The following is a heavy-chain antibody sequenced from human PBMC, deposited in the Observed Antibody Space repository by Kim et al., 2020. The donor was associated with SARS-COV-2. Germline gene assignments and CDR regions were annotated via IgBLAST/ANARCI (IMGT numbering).Heavy chain of an antibody. V-gene: IGHV4-34*01. Sequence: SETLSLTCAVYGGSFSGYYWSWIRQPPGKGLEWIGEINHSGSTNYNPSLKSRVTISVDTSKNQFSLKLSSVTAADTAVYYCARGLTRGDFWSGYSYRGTLGGMDVWGQGTTVTVSS. CDR3: ARGLTRGDFWSGYSYRGTLGGMDV. CDR2: INHSGST. J-gene: IGHJ6*02. CDR1: GGSFSGYY. D-gene: IGHD3-3*01.